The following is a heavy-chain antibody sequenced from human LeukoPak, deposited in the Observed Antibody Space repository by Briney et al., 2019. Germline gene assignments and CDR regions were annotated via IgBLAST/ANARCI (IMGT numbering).Heavy chain of an antibody. J-gene: IGHJ4*02. D-gene: IGHD3-10*01. V-gene: IGHV1-46*01. CDR3: ARDSGMVRGTVDY. Sequence: ASVKVSCKSSGYTFTSYYMYWVRQAPGQGLEWMGIINPSGGSTSYAQKFQGRATMTRDTSTSTVYMELSSLRSEYTAVYYCARDSGMVRGTVDYWGQGTLVTVSS. CDR2: INPSGGST. CDR1: GYTFTSYY.